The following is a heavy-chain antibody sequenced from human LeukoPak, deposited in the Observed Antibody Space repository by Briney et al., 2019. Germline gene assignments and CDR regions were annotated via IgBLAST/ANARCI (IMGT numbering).Heavy chain of an antibody. D-gene: IGHD5-12*01. Sequence: PGGSLRLSCAASGFIFSGSAMHWVRQASGKGLEWVGRIRNKANNYATTYAASVKGRFTISRDDSKNTAYLQMNSLKTEDTAVYYCTREDIVATPFDYWGQGTLVTVSS. J-gene: IGHJ4*02. CDR3: TREDIVATPFDY. CDR2: IRNKANNYAT. CDR1: GFIFSGSA. V-gene: IGHV3-73*01.